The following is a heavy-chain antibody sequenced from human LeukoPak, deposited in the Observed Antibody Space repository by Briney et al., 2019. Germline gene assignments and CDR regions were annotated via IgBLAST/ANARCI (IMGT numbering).Heavy chain of an antibody. D-gene: IGHD3-22*01. CDR1: GGTFSSYA. V-gene: IGHV1-69*04. CDR3: ARGPEYYDSSGYSPDAFDI. Sequence: SSVKVSCKASGGTFSSYAISWVRQAPGQGLEWMGRIIPILGIANYAQKFQGRVTITADKSTSTAYMELRSLRSDDTAVYYCARGPEYYDSSGYSPDAFDIWGQGTMVTVSS. J-gene: IGHJ3*02. CDR2: IIPILGIA.